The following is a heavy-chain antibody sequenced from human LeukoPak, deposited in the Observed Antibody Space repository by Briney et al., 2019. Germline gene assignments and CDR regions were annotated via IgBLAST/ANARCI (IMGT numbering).Heavy chain of an antibody. J-gene: IGHJ5*01. V-gene: IGHV3-21*06. D-gene: IGHD2/OR15-2a*01. CDR1: GFSFSSLH. CDR3: TRELLSLHQGLDS. CDR2: ISSSSSYI. Sequence: GGSLRLSCAAAGFSFSSLHMSWVRQAPGKGLEWVSSISSSSSYIYYAESVRGRFTVSRDNAGNSLSLQMDSLRAEDTAVYYCTRELLSLHQGLDSWGQGTLVTVSS.